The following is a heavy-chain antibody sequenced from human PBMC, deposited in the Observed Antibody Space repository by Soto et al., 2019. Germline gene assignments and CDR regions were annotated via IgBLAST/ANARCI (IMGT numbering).Heavy chain of an antibody. V-gene: IGHV4-4*02. CDR1: GDSISSTNW. CDR2: IYHSGST. CDR3: ARVSGSYYYGMDV. Sequence: QVQLQESGPGLVKPSGTLSLTCAVSGDSISSTNWWSWVRQPPGKGLEWIGEIYHSGSTNYNPSLKSRVTISVDKSKNQLSLTLSSVTAADTAVYYCARVSGSYYYGMDVWGQGTTVTVSS. J-gene: IGHJ6*02.